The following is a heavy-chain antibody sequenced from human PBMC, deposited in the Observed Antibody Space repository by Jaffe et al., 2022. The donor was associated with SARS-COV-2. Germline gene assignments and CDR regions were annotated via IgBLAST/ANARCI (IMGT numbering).Heavy chain of an antibody. Sequence: QVQLVESGGGLVKPGGSLRLSCAASGFTFSDYYMSWIRQAPGKGLEWVSYISSSGSTIYYADSVKGRFTISRDNAKNSLYLQMNSLRAEDTAVYYCASSIVVVPAAIGPHPRKKEHYYYGMDVWGQGTTVTVSS. CDR1: GFTFSDYY. CDR2: ISSSGSTI. J-gene: IGHJ6*02. V-gene: IGHV3-11*01. D-gene: IGHD2-2*01. CDR3: ASSIVVVPAAIGPHPRKKEHYYYGMDV.